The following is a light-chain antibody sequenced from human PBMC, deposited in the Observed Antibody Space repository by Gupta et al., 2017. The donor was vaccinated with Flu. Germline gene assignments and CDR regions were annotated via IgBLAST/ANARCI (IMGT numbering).Light chain of an antibody. V-gene: IGKV4-1*01. J-gene: IGKJ1*01. CDR3: KKDERNPQT. CDR1: QSVFYSFNNKTY. CDR2: WAS. Sequence: DIVLTPSPDSLAVSLGERATINCKSSQSVFYSFNNKTYLAWYQQKPGQPPKVLIYWASTRESGVPERDSGSGYGKDGKRTIRRMKAEDGAVEEGKKDERNPQTFGQGSKVEIK.